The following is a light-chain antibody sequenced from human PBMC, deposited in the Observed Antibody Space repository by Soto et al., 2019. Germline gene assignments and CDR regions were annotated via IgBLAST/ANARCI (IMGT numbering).Light chain of an antibody. CDR2: EGH. Sequence: QSVLTQPASVSGSPGQSITISCTGASGFVGSFSLVSWYQQHPGKAPKVMISEGHRRPSGVPDRFSGSTSVNTASLTISGLQADDEADYYCTSFSSSSTAVVFGGGTKVTVL. V-gene: IGLV2-14*02. CDR1: SGFVGSFSL. J-gene: IGLJ2*01. CDR3: TSFSSSSTAVV.